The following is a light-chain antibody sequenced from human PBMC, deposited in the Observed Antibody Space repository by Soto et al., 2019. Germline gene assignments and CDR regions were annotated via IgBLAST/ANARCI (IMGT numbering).Light chain of an antibody. Sequence: EIVLTQSPATLSLSPGERATLSCRASQSVSSYLAWYQQKPGQAPRLLIYDASNRATGILARFSGSGSGTDFTLTISSLEPEDFAVYYCQQRSNWPTFGGGTKVDIK. V-gene: IGKV3-11*01. CDR1: QSVSSY. J-gene: IGKJ4*01. CDR3: QQRSNWPT. CDR2: DAS.